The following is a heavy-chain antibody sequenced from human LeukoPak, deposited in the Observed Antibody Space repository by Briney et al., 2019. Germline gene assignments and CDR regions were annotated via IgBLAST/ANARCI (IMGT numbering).Heavy chain of an antibody. J-gene: IGHJ3*02. CDR2: IYYSGST. V-gene: IGHV4-61*05. D-gene: IGHD6-13*01. CDR1: GGSISSSSYY. CDR3: ARESIAAVYAFDI. Sequence: SETLSLTCTVSGGSISSSSYYWGWIRQPPGKGLEWIGYIYYSGSTNYNPSLKSRVTISVDTSKNQFSLKLSSVTAADTAVYYCARESIAAVYAFDIWGQGQWSPSLQ.